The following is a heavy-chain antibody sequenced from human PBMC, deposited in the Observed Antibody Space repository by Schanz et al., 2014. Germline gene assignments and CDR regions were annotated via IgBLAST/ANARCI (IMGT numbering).Heavy chain of an antibody. Sequence: VQLVQSGGGLFQPGGSLRLSCAASGFTFSSHWMHWVRQDPGKGLVWVARINSVGSNTDYADSVTGRFTISRDNAKNTLYLQMNTLRAEDTAVYYCARKMKLGVYGGKGHEALAISGEGTMVTVSS. CDR1: GFTFSSHW. D-gene: IGHD4-17*01. V-gene: IGHV3-74*01. CDR2: INSVGSNT. J-gene: IGHJ3*02. CDR3: ARKMKLGVYGGKGHEALAI.